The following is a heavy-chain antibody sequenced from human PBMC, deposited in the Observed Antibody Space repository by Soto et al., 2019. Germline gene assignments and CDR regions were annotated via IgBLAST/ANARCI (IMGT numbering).Heavy chain of an antibody. J-gene: IGHJ1*01. V-gene: IGHV1-46*01. D-gene: IGHD2-15*01. CDR1: GYLFTAYS. CDR3: AREENCSGGTCYSEYFHR. CDR2: VNPSGGST. Sequence: ASVKVSCKASGYLFTAYSMHWVRLAPGQGLECMGVVNPSGGSTKYAQNFQGRVTMTRDTSTTTIYMELSSLTSDDTAIYYCAREENCSGGTCYSEYFHRWGQGTLVTVSS.